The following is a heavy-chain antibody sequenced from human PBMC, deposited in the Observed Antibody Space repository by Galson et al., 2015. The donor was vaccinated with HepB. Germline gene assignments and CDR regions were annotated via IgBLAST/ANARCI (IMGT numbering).Heavy chain of an antibody. CDR3: ATSVFVGGGIELLTVDDAFDI. D-gene: IGHD1-26*01. CDR2: IYPGDSDT. Sequence: QSGAEVKKPGESLKISCKGSGYSFTSYWIGWVRQMPGKGLEWMGIIYPGDSDTRYSPSFQGRVTISADKSISTAYLQWSSLKASDTAMYYCATSVFVGGGIELLTVDDAFDIWGQGTMVTVSS. J-gene: IGHJ3*02. V-gene: IGHV5-51*01. CDR1: GYSFTSYW.